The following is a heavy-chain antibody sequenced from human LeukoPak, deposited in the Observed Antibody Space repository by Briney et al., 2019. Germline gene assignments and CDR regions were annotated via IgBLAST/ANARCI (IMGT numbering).Heavy chain of an antibody. V-gene: IGHV4-38-2*02. CDR2: IYQSGST. Sequence: SETLSLTCAVSGYSISSGYYWGWIRQPPGKGLEWIGTIYQSGSTYYNPSLKSRVTLSVDTSKNQFSLKLSSVTAADTAVYYCARDQCPYDSSGYYYPVWDYWGQGTLVTVSS. J-gene: IGHJ4*02. CDR1: GYSISSGYY. D-gene: IGHD3-22*01. CDR3: ARDQCPYDSSGYYYPVWDY.